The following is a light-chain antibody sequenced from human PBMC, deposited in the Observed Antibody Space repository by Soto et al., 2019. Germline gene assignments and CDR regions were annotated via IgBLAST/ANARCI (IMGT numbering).Light chain of an antibody. CDR2: GAS. CDR1: QSVSSNY. J-gene: IGKJ1*01. Sequence: IGLTQSPGTLSLSPGERATLSYRASQSVSSNYLAWYQQKPGQAPRLPIYGASSRATGIPDRFSGSGSGTDFTITISRLEPEDFAVYYWQQYGSSGTFGQGTKADIK. V-gene: IGKV3-20*01. CDR3: QQYGSSGT.